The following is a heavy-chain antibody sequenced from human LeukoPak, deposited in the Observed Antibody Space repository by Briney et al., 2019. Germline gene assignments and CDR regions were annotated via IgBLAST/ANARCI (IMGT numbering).Heavy chain of an antibody. Sequence: GGSLRLSCATSGFTFDDYTMNWVRQTPGKGLEWVSLISWDGDSTYYADSVKGRFTISRDNSKNSLYLQMNSLRTEDTALYYCAKDSGGGYSGYDYHYYYYMDVWGKGTTVTVSS. CDR2: ISWDGDST. CDR1: GFTFDDYT. V-gene: IGHV3-43*01. D-gene: IGHD5-12*01. CDR3: AKDSGGGYSGYDYHYYYYMDV. J-gene: IGHJ6*03.